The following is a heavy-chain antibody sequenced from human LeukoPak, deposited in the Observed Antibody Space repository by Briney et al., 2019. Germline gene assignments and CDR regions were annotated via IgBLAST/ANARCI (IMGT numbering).Heavy chain of an antibody. V-gene: IGHV1-46*01. Sequence: GASVKVSCKASGYTFTGYYMHWVRQAPGQGLEWMGIINPSGGSTSYAQKFQGRVTMTRDTSTSTVYMELSSLRSEDTAVYYCARDARTSYDSSGYYFDYWGQGTLVTVSS. CDR2: INPSGGST. D-gene: IGHD3-22*01. CDR1: GYTFTGYY. CDR3: ARDARTSYDSSGYYFDY. J-gene: IGHJ4*02.